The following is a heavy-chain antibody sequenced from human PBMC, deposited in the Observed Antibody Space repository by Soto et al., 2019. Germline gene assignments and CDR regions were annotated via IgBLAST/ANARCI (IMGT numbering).Heavy chain of an antibody. CDR3: ARDHARYCSSTSCSNWFDP. CDR1: GYTFTSYY. D-gene: IGHD2-2*01. Sequence: ASVKVSSKASGYTFTSYYMHWLRQAPGQGLEWMGIINPSGGSTSYAQKFQGRVTMTRDTSTSTVYMELSSLRSEDTAVYYCARDHARYCSSTSCSNWFDPWGQGTLVTVSS. J-gene: IGHJ5*02. CDR2: INPSGGST. V-gene: IGHV1-46*03.